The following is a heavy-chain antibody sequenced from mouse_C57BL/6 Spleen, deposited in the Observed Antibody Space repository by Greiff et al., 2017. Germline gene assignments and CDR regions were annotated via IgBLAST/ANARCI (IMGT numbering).Heavy chain of an antibody. CDR2: IYPGGGST. D-gene: IGHD2-4*01. J-gene: IGHJ3*01. V-gene: IGHV1-63*01. CDR3: ARERYYDYDEASAWFAY. CDR1: GYTFTNYW. Sequence: QVQLQQSGAELVRPGTSVKMSCKASGYTFTNYWIGWAKQRPGHGLEWIGDIYPGGGSTNYNEKFKGKATLTADKSSSTAYMQFSSLTSEDSAIFYCARERYYDYDEASAWFAYWGQGTLVTVSA.